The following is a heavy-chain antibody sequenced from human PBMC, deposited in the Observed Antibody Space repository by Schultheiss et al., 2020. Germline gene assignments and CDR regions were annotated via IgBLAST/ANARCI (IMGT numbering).Heavy chain of an antibody. CDR3: ANLYDSSGYYYDYFDY. D-gene: IGHD3-22*01. CDR2: ISSSGNTI. V-gene: IGHV3-11*04. Sequence: GGSLRLSCAASGFTFSDYYMSWIRQAPGKGLEWVSYISSSGNTIYYADSVKGRFTISRDNAKNSLYLQMNSLRAEDTAVYYCANLYDSSGYYYDYFDYWGQGTLVTVSS. CDR1: GFTFSDYY. J-gene: IGHJ4*02.